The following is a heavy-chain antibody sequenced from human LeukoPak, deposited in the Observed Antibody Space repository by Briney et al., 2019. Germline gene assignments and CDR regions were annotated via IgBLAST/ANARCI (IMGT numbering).Heavy chain of an antibody. D-gene: IGHD3-22*01. V-gene: IGHV1-2*02. CDR1: GYTFTGYY. Sequence: ASVKVSCKASGYTFTGYYMHWVRQAPGQGLEWMGWINPNSGGTNYAQKFQGRVTMTRDTSISTAYMELSRLRSDDTAVYYRAAPWGSGYYLDYWGQGTLVTVSS. J-gene: IGHJ4*02. CDR2: INPNSGGT. CDR3: AAPWGSGYYLDY.